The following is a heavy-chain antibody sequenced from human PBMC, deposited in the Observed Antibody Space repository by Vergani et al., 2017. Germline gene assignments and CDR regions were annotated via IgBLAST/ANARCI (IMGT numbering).Heavy chain of an antibody. CDR3: ARGEAAAGSDAFDI. D-gene: IGHD6-13*01. V-gene: IGHV4-34*01. CDR2: INHSGST. CDR1: GVSFSGYY. J-gene: IGHJ3*02. Sequence: QVQLQQWGAGLLKPSETLSLTCAVYGVSFSGYYWSWIRQPPGKGLEWIGEINHSGSTNYNPSLKSRVTISVDTSKNQFSLKLSSVTAADTAVYYCARGEAAAGSDAFDIWGQGTMVTVSS.